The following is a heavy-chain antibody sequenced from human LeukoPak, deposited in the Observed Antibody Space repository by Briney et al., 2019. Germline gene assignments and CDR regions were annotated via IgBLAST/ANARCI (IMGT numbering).Heavy chain of an antibody. CDR3: ARRLPSVETFDY. D-gene: IGHD5-24*01. CDR1: GYSFTSYW. V-gene: IGHV5-51*01. CDR2: IYPGDSDT. J-gene: IGHJ4*02. Sequence: GESLKISCKGSGYSFTSYWIAWVRHMPGKGLEWMGIIYPGDSDTRYNPSFQDQVTISADKSISAAYLQWSNLKASDTAMYYCARRLPSVETFDYWGQGTLVTVSS.